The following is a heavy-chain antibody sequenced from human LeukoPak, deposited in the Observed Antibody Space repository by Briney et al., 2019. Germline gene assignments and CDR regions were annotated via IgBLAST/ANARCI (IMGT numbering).Heavy chain of an antibody. J-gene: IGHJ4*02. D-gene: IGHD6-13*01. V-gene: IGHV4-39*07. CDR1: GGSISSGGYY. Sequence: SETLSLTCTVSGGSISSGGYYWGWIRQPPGKGLEWIGSIYYSGNTYYNPSLKSRVTISVDTSKNQFSLKLSSVAAADTAVYYCARTPLYSSSWYFFDYWGQGTLVTVSS. CDR2: IYYSGNT. CDR3: ARTPLYSSSWYFFDY.